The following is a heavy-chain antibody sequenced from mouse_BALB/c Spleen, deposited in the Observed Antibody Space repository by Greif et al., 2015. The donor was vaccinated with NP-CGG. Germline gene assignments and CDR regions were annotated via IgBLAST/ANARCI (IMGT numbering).Heavy chain of an antibody. V-gene: IGHV1S137*01. CDR1: GYTFTDYA. CDR2: ISTYYGDA. CDR3: ARGYCFSYYFDY. D-gene: IGHD1-2*01. Sequence: VQLQQSGAELVRPGVSVKISCKGSGYTFTDYAMHWVKQSHAKSLEWIGVISTYYGDASYNQKFKGKATMTVDKSSSTAYMELARLTSEDSAIYYCARGYCFSYYFDYWGQGTTLTVSS. J-gene: IGHJ2*01.